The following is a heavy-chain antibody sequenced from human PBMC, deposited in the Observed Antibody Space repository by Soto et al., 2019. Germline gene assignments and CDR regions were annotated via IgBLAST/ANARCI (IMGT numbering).Heavy chain of an antibody. D-gene: IGHD3-10*01. J-gene: IGHJ4*02. V-gene: IGHV3-30*03. Sequence: GGSLRLSCAASGFIFSTYGMHWVRQAPGKGLEWVSVISYDGSNEYYADSVKGRFSISRDNSKNTLYLQMNSLRVEDTAVYYCARGEHYYGSGNYWNIPYWGQGTLVTVSS. CDR3: ARGEHYYGSGNYWNIPY. CDR2: ISYDGSNE. CDR1: GFIFSTYG.